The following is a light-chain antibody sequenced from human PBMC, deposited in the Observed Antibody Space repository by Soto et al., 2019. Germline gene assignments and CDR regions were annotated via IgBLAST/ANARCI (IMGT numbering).Light chain of an antibody. J-gene: IGLJ2*01. CDR2: QGT. CDR3: CSKAGNARVV. V-gene: IGLV2-23*01. Sequence: QSALTQPASVSGSPGQSITISCTGASSDIENYNLVSWYQQHPGKAPKLMIYQGTKRPSGVSNRLSGSKSGNTASLTISGLQAEDEADYYCCSKAGNARVVFGGGTKVTVL. CDR1: SSDIENYNL.